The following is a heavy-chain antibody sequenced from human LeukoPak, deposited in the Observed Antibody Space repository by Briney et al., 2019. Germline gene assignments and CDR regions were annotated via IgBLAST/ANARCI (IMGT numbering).Heavy chain of an antibody. V-gene: IGHV4-39*07. D-gene: IGHD3-10*01. CDR1: GGSLSSSSYY. Sequence: SETLSLTCTVSGGSLSSSSYYWGWIRQPPGKALEWIGSIYYSGSTYYNPSLKSRVTISVDTSKNQFSLKLSSVTAADTAVYYCAREDCYGSGNLNWFDPWGQGTLVTVSS. CDR3: AREDCYGSGNLNWFDP. CDR2: IYYSGST. J-gene: IGHJ5*02.